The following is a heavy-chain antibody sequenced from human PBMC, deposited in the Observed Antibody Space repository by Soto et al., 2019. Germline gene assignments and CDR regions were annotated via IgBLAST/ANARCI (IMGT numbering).Heavy chain of an antibody. Sequence: VASVKVSCKASGYTFTSYYMHWVRQAPGQGLEWMGIINPSGGSTSYAQKFQGRVTMTRDTSTSTVYMELSSLRSEDTAVYYCARGTTIFGVVTPTPPFDYWGQGTLVTVSS. CDR3: ARGTTIFGVVTPTPPFDY. J-gene: IGHJ4*02. V-gene: IGHV1-46*01. CDR1: GYTFTSYY. D-gene: IGHD3-3*01. CDR2: INPSGGST.